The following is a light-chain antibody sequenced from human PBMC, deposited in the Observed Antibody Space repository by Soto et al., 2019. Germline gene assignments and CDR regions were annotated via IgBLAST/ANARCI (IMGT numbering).Light chain of an antibody. CDR1: QSISSY. V-gene: IGKV1-39*01. J-gene: IGKJ4*01. CDR2: AAS. CDR3: QQSYSTPLVT. Sequence: LQMTQSPSSLSASVGDRVTITCRASQSISSYLNWYQQKPGKAPKLLIYAASSLQSGVPSRFSGSGSGTDFTLTISSLQPEDFATYYCQQSYSTPLVTFGGGTKVDIK.